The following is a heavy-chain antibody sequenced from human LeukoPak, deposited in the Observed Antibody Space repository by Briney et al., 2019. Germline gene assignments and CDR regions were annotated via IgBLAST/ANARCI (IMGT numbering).Heavy chain of an antibody. CDR1: GGSISIISSSTYY. J-gene: IGHJ4*02. CDR3: ARQLPTAAADTRGYFDY. Sequence: SETLSLTCTVSGGSISIISSSTYYWGWIRQAPGKGLEWIGSLYYGENSHYNPSLKSRAALSVDTSNNQFSLKLASVTAADAAVYFCARQLPTAAADTRGYFDYWGQGTVVTVSS. CDR2: LYYGENS. V-gene: IGHV4-39*01. D-gene: IGHD6-25*01.